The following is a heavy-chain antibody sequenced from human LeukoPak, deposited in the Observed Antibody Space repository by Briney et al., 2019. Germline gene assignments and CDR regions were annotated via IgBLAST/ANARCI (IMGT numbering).Heavy chain of an antibody. Sequence: SETLSLTCAVYGGSFSGYYWSWIRQPPGKGLEWIGEINHSGSTNYNPSLKSRVTISVDTSKNQSSLKLSSVTAADTAVYYCARLIGVLRFLEWKGYFDYWGQGTLVTVSS. CDR3: ARLIGVLRFLEWKGYFDY. V-gene: IGHV4-34*01. J-gene: IGHJ4*02. CDR1: GGSFSGYY. D-gene: IGHD3-3*01. CDR2: INHSGST.